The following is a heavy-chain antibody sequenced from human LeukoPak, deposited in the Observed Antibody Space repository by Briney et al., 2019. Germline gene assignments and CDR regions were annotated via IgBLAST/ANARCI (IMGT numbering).Heavy chain of an antibody. CDR3: ARYPRYCSGGSCDDAFDI. J-gene: IGHJ3*02. CDR1: GGSFSGYY. Sequence: PSETLSLTCAVYGGSFSGYYWSWIRQPPGKGLEWIGEINHSGSTNYNPSLKSRVTISVDTSKNQFSLKLSSVTAADTAVYYCARYPRYCSGGSCDDAFDIWGQGTMVTVSS. D-gene: IGHD2-15*01. V-gene: IGHV4-34*01. CDR2: INHSGST.